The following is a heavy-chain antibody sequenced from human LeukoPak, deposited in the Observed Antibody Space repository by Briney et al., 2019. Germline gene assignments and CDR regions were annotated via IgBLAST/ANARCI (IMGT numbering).Heavy chain of an antibody. V-gene: IGHV4-39*07. CDR3: ARRIYWYFDL. Sequence: SETLSLTCTVSGGSISSSSYYWGWIRQPPGKGLEWIGSIYYSGSTYYNPSLKSRVTISVDTSKNQFSLKLSSVTAADTAVYYCARRIYWYFDLWGRGTLVTVSS. CDR2: IYYSGST. CDR1: GGSISSSSYY. J-gene: IGHJ2*01.